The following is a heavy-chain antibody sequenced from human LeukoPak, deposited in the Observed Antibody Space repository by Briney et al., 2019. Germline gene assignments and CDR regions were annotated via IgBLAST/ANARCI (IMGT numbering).Heavy chain of an antibody. CDR3: ARKVRGVYGMDV. D-gene: IGHD3-10*01. CDR1: GYIFTNYG. V-gene: IGHV7-4-1*02. Sequence: ASVKVSCKASGYIFTNYGVNWVRQAPGQGLEWIGWISTETGNPTYAQGFTGRFVFSLDTSVSAAYLQISSLQAEDTAVYYCARKVRGVYGMDVWGQGTTVTVSS. CDR2: ISTETGNP. J-gene: IGHJ6*02.